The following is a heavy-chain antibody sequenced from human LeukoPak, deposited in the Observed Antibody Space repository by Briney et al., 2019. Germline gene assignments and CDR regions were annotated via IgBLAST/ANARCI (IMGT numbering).Heavy chain of an antibody. Sequence: TQTLSLTCTVSGGSISSGDYYWSWIRQPPGKALEWIGYIYYSGSTYYNPSLKSRVTISVDTSKNQFSLKLSSVTAADTAVYYCARQEIYCSSTSCFGNYFDYWGQGTLVTVSS. CDR2: IYYSGST. CDR3: ARQEIYCSSTSCFGNYFDY. J-gene: IGHJ4*02. D-gene: IGHD2-2*01. CDR1: GGSISSGDYY. V-gene: IGHV4-30-4*08.